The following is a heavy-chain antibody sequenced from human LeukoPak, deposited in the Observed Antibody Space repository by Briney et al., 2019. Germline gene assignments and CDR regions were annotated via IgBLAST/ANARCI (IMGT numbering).Heavy chain of an antibody. CDR2: IYYSGST. V-gene: IGHV4-59*01. J-gene: IGHJ3*02. CDR3: ARVGYYYDSSGYYLDAFDI. D-gene: IGHD3-22*01. CDR1: GGSISSYY. Sequence: SETLSLTCTVSGGSISSYYWSWIRQPPGKGREWIGYIYYSGSTNYNPSLKSRVTISVDTSKNQFSLKLSSVTAADTAVYYCARVGYYYDSSGYYLDAFDIWGQGTMVTVSS.